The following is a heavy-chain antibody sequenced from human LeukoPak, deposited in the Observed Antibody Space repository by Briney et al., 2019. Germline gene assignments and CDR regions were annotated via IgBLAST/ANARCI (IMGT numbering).Heavy chain of an antibody. D-gene: IGHD4-17*01. CDR3: ARGREPDYGDYGETYFDY. V-gene: IGHV1-2*02. CDR2: INPNSGGT. Sequence: ASVKVSCKASGYTFTGYYMHWVRQAPGQGLEWMGWINPNSGGTNYAQKFRGRVTMTRDTSISTAYMELSRLRSDDTAVYYCARGREPDYGDYGETYFDYWGQGTLVTVSS. CDR1: GYTFTGYY. J-gene: IGHJ4*02.